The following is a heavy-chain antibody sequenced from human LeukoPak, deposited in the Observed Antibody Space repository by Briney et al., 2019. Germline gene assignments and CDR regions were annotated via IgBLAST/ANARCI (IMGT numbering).Heavy chain of an antibody. V-gene: IGHV5-51*01. CDR1: GYSFTRYW. CDR2: IYPGDSDT. D-gene: IGHD5-24*01. J-gene: IGHJ4*02. Sequence: KGGESLKISCKGSGYSFTRYWIGWVRQMPGKGLEWMGIIYPGDSDTRYSPSFQGQVTISADKTISTAYLQWSSLKASDTAMYYCARVRDGYNLWDFDYWGQGTLVTVAS. CDR3: ARVRDGYNLWDFDY.